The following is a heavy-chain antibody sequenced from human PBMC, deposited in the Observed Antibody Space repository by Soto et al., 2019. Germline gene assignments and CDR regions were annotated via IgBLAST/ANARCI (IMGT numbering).Heavy chain of an antibody. D-gene: IGHD3-3*01. Sequence: SETLSLTCTVSGGSISSYYWSWIGRPPGKGLEWIGYIYHSGSTYYNPSLKSRVTISVDRSKNQFSLKLSSVTAADTAVYYCARGPAFGKWGQGTLVNVSS. J-gene: IGHJ4*02. CDR3: ARGPAFGK. V-gene: IGHV4-59*12. CDR1: GGSISSYY. CDR2: IYHSGST.